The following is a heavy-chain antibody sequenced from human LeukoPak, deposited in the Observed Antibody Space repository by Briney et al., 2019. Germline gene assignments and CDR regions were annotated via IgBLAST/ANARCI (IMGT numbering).Heavy chain of an antibody. CDR3: ARDSITMVRGVDHDAFDI. CDR1: GYTFTSYG. Sequence: ASVKVSCKASGYTFTSYGISWVRQASGQGLEWMGWISAYNGNTNYAQKLQGRVTMTTDTSTSTAYMELRSLRSDDTAVYYCARDSITMVRGVDHDAFDIWGQGTMVTVSS. D-gene: IGHD3-10*01. J-gene: IGHJ3*02. V-gene: IGHV1-18*01. CDR2: ISAYNGNT.